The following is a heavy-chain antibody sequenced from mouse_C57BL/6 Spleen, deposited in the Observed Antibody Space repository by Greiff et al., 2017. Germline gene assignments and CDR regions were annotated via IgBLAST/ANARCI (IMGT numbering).Heavy chain of an antibody. CDR2: ISDGGSYT. Sequence: EVMLVESGGGLVKPGGSLKLSCAASGFTFSSYAMSWVRQTPEKRLGWVATISDGGSYTYYPDNVKGRFTISRDNAKNNLYLQMSHLKSEDTAMYYCARDLGTGDYYAMDYWGQGTSVTVSS. D-gene: IGHD3-3*01. CDR3: ARDLGTGDYYAMDY. V-gene: IGHV5-4*01. J-gene: IGHJ4*01. CDR1: GFTFSSYA.